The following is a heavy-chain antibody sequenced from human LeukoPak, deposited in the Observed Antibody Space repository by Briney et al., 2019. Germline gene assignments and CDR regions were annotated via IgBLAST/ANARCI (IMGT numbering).Heavy chain of an antibody. D-gene: IGHD5-18*01. Sequence: SETLSLTCAVYGGSFSGYYWRWIRQPPAKGLEWIGEINHSGSTNYNPTLKSRVTISVDTSKNQFSLKLSSVTAADTAVYYCARKAGYSYGRHYYYMDVWGKGTTVTVSS. CDR3: ARKAGYSYGRHYYYMDV. CDR2: INHSGST. V-gene: IGHV4-34*01. J-gene: IGHJ6*03. CDR1: GGSFSGYY.